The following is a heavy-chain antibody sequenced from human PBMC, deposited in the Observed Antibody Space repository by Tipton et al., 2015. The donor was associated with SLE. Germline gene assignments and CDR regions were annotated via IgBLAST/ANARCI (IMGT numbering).Heavy chain of an antibody. CDR1: GGSISSVYYY. D-gene: IGHD2-8*02. CDR3: ASFDCSGGICQSFDY. J-gene: IGHJ4*02. CDR2: IYYSGNT. Sequence: TLSLTCTVSGGSISSVYYYWGWIRQPPGKGLEWIGSIYYSGNTYYNPSLKSRVTISVDTSKNQFSLNLSSVTAADTAIYYCASFDCSGGICQSFDYWGQGTLVTVSS. V-gene: IGHV4-39*07.